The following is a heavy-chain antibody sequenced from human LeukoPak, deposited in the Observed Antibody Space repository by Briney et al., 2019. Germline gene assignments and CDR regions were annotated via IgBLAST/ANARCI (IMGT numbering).Heavy chain of an antibody. CDR3: ASRDADYEYYFDY. Sequence: SVKVSCKASGYTFTSYGISWVRQAPGQGLEWIGSIIPKFATANYAHNFQGRVSIGADESTTTAYMELSSLTFDDTAVYYCASRDADYEYYFDYWGQGAVVTVSS. CDR2: IIPKFATA. J-gene: IGHJ4*02. V-gene: IGHV1-69*13. D-gene: IGHD4-17*01. CDR1: GYTFTSYG.